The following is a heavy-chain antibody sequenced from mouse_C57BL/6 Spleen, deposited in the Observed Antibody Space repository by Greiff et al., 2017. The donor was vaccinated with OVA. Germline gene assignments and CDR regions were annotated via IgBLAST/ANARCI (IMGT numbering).Heavy chain of an antibody. V-gene: IGHV1-26*01. CDR3: ARRAVLDY. Sequence: VQRQQSGPELVKPGASVKISCKASGYTFTDYYMNWVKQSHGKSLEWIGDINPNNGGTSYNQKFKGKATLTVDKSSSTAYMELRSLTSEDSAVYYCARRAVLDYWGQGTTLTVSS. CDR1: GYTFTDYY. J-gene: IGHJ2*01. CDR2: INPNNGGT.